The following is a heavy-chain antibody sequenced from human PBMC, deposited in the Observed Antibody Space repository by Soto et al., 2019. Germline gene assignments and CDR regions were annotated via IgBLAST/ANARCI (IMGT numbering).Heavy chain of an antibody. J-gene: IGHJ4*02. D-gene: IGHD3-16*01. CDR1: GYTFTNYG. CDR2: ISAYNGHA. Sequence: QVQLVQSGVEVKKPGASVKVSCKAMGYTFTNYGLSWVRQAPGEGLEWLGWISAYNGHARYAQKVQDRVTLTTDTAASTAYLELRSLTSDDTAVYYCVRGDGGYFDQWGQETLVLVSS. CDR3: VRGDGGYFDQ. V-gene: IGHV1-18*01.